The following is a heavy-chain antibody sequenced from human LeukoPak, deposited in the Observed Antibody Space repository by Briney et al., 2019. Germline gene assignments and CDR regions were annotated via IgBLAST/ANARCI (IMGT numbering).Heavy chain of an antibody. CDR3: AGSGYRLEKPFDY. D-gene: IGHD5-18*01. CDR2: IYYGGST. CDR1: GGSISSYY. J-gene: IGHJ4*02. Sequence: PSETLSLTCTVSGGSISSYYWSWIRQPPGKGLEWVGHIYYGGSTNYKPSLKRRVTISVDTSKNQFSLKLSSVTAADTAVYYCAGSGYRLEKPFDYWGQGTLVTVSS. V-gene: IGHV4-59*12.